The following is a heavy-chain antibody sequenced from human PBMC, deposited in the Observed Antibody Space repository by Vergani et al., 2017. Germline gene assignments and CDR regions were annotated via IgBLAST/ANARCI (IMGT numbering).Heavy chain of an antibody. V-gene: IGHV1-46*03. CDR3: ARTSSISGSYYNGEWDY. J-gene: IGHJ4*02. D-gene: IGHD3-10*01. CDR2: LNPTTGHT. CDR1: ESTFSDYN. Sequence: QVQLMQSGPVMKKPGGSMKVSCQASESTFSDYNIHWLRQAPGQAFEWMGILNPTTGHTTSAQKFMGRVDMTRDPSTDTSTRTVQMTLSSLRSDDTAMYYCARTSSISGSYYNGEWDYWGQGTLVVVSS.